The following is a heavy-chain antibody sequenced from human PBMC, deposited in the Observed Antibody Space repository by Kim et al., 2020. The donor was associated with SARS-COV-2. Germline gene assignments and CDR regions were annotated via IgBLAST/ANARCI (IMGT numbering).Heavy chain of an antibody. Sequence: SETLSLTCAVYGGSFSGYYWSWIRQPPGKGLEWIGEINHSGSTNYNPSLKSRVTISVDTSKNQFSLKLSSVTAADTAVYYCASGWLQSYYFDYWGQGTRVTVSS. CDR2: INHSGST. CDR1: GGSFSGYY. D-gene: IGHD5-12*01. J-gene: IGHJ4*02. CDR3: ASGWLQSYYFDY. V-gene: IGHV4-34*01.